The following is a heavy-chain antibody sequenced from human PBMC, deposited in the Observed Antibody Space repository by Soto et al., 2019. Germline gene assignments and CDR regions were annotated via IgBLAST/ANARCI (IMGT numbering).Heavy chain of an antibody. Sequence: GSLRLSCAASGFTFSSYSMNWVRQAPGKGLEWVSYISSSGSTIYYADSVKGRFTISRDNAKNSLYLQMNSLRAEDTAVYYCARGPSIAARPSYFDYWGQGTLVTVSS. J-gene: IGHJ4*02. V-gene: IGHV3-48*04. CDR1: GFTFSSYS. CDR3: ARGPSIAARPSYFDY. CDR2: ISSSGSTI. D-gene: IGHD6-6*01.